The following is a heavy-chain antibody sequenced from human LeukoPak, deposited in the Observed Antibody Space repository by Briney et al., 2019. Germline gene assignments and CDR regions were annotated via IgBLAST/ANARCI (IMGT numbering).Heavy chain of an antibody. Sequence: ASVKVSCKVSVYTLTELSMHWVRQAPGKGLEWMGGFDPEDGETIYAQKFQGRVTMTEDTSTDTAYMELSSLRSEDTAVYYCATESITGATTSDYYYYMDVWGKGTTVTVSS. CDR2: FDPEDGET. CDR1: VYTLTELS. D-gene: IGHD1-26*01. J-gene: IGHJ6*03. CDR3: ATESITGATTSDYYYYMDV. V-gene: IGHV1-24*01.